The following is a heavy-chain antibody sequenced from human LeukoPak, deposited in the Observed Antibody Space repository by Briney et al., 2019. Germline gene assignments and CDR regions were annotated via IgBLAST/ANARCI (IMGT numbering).Heavy chain of an antibody. CDR1: GFTFSSYG. CDR3: VMGDYDSSDGPSQSFDY. Sequence: PGRSLRLSCAASGFTFSSYGMHWVRQAPGKGLEWVAVISYDGSNKYYADSVKDRFTISRDNSKNTLYLQMNSLRAEDTAVYYCVMGDYDSSDGPSQSFDYWGQGTLVTVSS. J-gene: IGHJ4*02. D-gene: IGHD3-22*01. CDR2: ISYDGSNK. V-gene: IGHV3-30*03.